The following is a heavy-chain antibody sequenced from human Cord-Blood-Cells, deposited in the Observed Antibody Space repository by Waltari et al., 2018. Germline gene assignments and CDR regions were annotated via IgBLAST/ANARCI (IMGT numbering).Heavy chain of an antibody. Sequence: QVQLQESGPGLVKPSETLSLTCAVSGYSISSGYYWGWIRQPPGKGLEWIGSIYHSGSTYYNPSLKSRVTISVDTSKNQFSLKLSSVTAADTAVYYCARAGDYDFWSGYHNWFDPWGQGT. J-gene: IGHJ5*02. V-gene: IGHV4-38-2*01. CDR3: ARAGDYDFWSGYHNWFDP. CDR2: IYHSGST. CDR1: GYSISSGYY. D-gene: IGHD3-3*01.